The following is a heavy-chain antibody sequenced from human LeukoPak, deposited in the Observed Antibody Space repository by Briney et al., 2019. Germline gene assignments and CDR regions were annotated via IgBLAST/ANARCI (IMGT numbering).Heavy chain of an antibody. J-gene: IGHJ4*02. V-gene: IGHV3-7*01. D-gene: IGHD5-18*01. CDR3: ASMDTAMVGFDY. CDR1: GFTFSSYS. CDR2: IKQDGSEK. Sequence: GGSLGLSCAASGFTFSSYSMNWVRQAPGKGLEWVANIKQDGSEKYYVDSVKGRFTISRDNAKNSLYLQMNSLRAEDTAVYYCASMDTAMVGFDYWGQGTLVTVSS.